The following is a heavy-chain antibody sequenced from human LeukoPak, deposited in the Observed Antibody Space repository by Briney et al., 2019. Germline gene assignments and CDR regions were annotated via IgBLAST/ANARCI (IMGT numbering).Heavy chain of an antibody. CDR1: GYTFTGNY. CDR2: INPNSGGT. Sequence: GASVKVSCKASGYTFTGNYMHWVRQAPGQGLEWMGWINPNSGGTNYAQKFQGRVTMTRDTSISTAYMELSRLRSDDTAVYYCAMTTVTTTGMDVWGQGTTVTVSS. D-gene: IGHD4-17*01. J-gene: IGHJ6*02. V-gene: IGHV1-2*02. CDR3: AMTTVTTTGMDV.